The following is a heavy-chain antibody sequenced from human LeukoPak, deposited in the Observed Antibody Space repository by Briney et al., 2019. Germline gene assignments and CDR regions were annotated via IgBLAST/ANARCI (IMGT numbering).Heavy chain of an antibody. CDR2: INHSGST. V-gene: IGHV4-34*01. D-gene: IGHD6-13*01. J-gene: IGHJ3*01. Sequence: SETLSLTCAVYGGSFSGYYWSWIRQPPGKGLEWIGEINHSGSTNYHASLKSRVTISVDTSKNQFSLKLNSVTVADTAVYYCVTSIALAGWGGFDVWGQGRMVTVSS. CDR1: GGSFSGYY. CDR3: VTSIALAGWGGFDV.